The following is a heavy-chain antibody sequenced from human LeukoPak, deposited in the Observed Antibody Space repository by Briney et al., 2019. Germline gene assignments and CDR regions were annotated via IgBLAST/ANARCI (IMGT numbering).Heavy chain of an antibody. J-gene: IGHJ5*02. CDR3: ARAGYSSGWFDH. CDR2: IYYSGST. Sequence: SETLSLTCTVSGGSISSYYWSWIRQPPGKGLEWIGYIYYSGSTNYNPSLKSRVTISVDTSKNQFSLKLSSVTAADTAVYYCARAGYSSGWFDHRGQGTLVTVSS. CDR1: GGSISSYY. V-gene: IGHV4-59*01. D-gene: IGHD6-19*01.